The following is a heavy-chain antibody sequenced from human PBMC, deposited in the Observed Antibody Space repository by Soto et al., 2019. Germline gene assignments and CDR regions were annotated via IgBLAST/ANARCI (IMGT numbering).Heavy chain of an antibody. CDR1: GYTFTSYD. CDR3: ASRPHYDFWSGYYFFGDAFDI. CDR2: MNPNSGNT. J-gene: IGHJ3*02. V-gene: IGHV1-8*01. Sequence: QVQLVQSGAEVKKPGASVKVSCKASGYTFTSYDINWVRQATGQGLEWMGWMNPNSGNTGYAQKFQGRVTMTRNTSISTAYMELSSLRSEDTAVYYCASRPHYDFWSGYYFFGDAFDIWVQGTMVTVSS. D-gene: IGHD3-3*01.